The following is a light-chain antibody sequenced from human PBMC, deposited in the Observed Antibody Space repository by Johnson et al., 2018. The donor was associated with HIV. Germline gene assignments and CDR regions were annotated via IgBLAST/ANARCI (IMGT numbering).Light chain of an antibody. CDR3: GAWDSSLRPAF. Sequence: QSVLTQPPSVSAAPGQKVTISCSGSSYNIGNNLVSWYQQLPGSAPTLLIYENDKRPSGIPDRFSGSKSGTSATLGITGLQTGDEADYYCGAWDSSLRPAFFGTGTKVSVL. CDR2: END. V-gene: IGLV1-51*02. J-gene: IGLJ1*01. CDR1: SYNIGNNL.